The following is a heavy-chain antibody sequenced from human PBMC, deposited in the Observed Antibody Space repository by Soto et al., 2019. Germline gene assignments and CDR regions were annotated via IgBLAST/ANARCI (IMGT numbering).Heavy chain of an antibody. Sequence: PGGSLRLSCAASGFTFSSYGMHWVRQAPGKGLEWVAVIWYDGSNKYYADSVKGRFTISRDNSKNTLYLQMNSLRAEDTAVYYCARDSRSYSSSSEVGYWGQGTLVTVSS. J-gene: IGHJ4*02. V-gene: IGHV3-33*01. CDR1: GFTFSSYG. CDR3: ARDSRSYSSSSEVGY. D-gene: IGHD6-6*01. CDR2: IWYDGSNK.